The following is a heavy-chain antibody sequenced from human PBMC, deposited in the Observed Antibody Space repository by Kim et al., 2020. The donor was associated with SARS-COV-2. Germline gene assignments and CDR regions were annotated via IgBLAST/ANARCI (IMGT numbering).Heavy chain of an antibody. D-gene: IGHD3-10*01. V-gene: IGHV1-18*01. CDR2: ISAYNGNT. CDR1: GYTFTSYG. CDR3: ARVPEVQEVGWFGELSRYYYYYGMDV. Sequence: ASVKVSCKASGYTFTSYGISWVRQAPGQGLEWMGWISAYNGNTNYAQKLQGRVTMTTDTSTSTAYMELRSLRSDDTAVYYCARVPEVQEVGWFGELSRYYYYYGMDVWGQGTTVTVSS. J-gene: IGHJ6*02.